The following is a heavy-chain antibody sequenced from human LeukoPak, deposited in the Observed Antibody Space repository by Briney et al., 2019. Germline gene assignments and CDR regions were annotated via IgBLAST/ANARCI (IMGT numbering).Heavy chain of an antibody. CDR3: TKDGIDSGDPNGFDP. CDR1: GFTFNSYA. V-gene: IGHV3-23*01. J-gene: IGHJ5*02. D-gene: IGHD3-10*01. CDR2: ISGSGGST. Sequence: GGSLRLSCAASGFTFNSYAMSWVRQAAGKGLEWVSSISGSGGSTYYADSVKGRFTISRDSSKNMLYLQMNTLRAEDTAIYYCTKDGIDSGDPNGFDPWGQGTLVTVSS.